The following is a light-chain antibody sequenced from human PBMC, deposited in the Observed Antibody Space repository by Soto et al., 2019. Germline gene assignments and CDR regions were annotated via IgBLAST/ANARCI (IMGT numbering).Light chain of an antibody. CDR3: QQYYSYPLNT. J-gene: IGKJ5*01. CDR2: AAS. CDR1: QSISSY. V-gene: IGKV1-39*01. Sequence: DIQMTQSPSTLSASVGDRLTITCRASQSISSYLNWYQQKPGKAPKLLIYAASTLQSGVPSRFSGSGSGTDFTLTISCLQSEDFATYYCQQYYSYPLNTFGQGTRLEI.